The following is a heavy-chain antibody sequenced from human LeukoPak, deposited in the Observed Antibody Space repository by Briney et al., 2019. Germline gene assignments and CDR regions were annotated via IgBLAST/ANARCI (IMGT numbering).Heavy chain of an antibody. D-gene: IGHD6-19*01. V-gene: IGHV3-23*01. CDR2: ISGSGGST. CDR3: ARSSGWTLHLDY. Sequence: GGSLRLSCAASGFTFSSYAMSWVRQAPGKGLEWVSAISGSGGSTYYADSVKGRFTISRDNSKNTLYLQMNGLRAEDTAVYYCARSSGWTLHLDYWGQGTLVTVSS. J-gene: IGHJ4*02. CDR1: GFTFSSYA.